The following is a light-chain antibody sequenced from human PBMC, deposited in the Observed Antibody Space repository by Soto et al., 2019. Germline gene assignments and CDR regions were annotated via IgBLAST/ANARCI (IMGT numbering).Light chain of an antibody. CDR3: ETWDSNTRV. V-gene: IGLV4-60*03. CDR2: LEGSGSY. Sequence: QSVLTQSSSASASLGSSVTLTCTLSRGHSSYIIAWHQQQPGKAPRYLMKLEGSGSYNQGTGVPDRFSGSSSGAVRYLTISSLQSDDEADYYCETWDSNTRVFGGRTKLTVL. CDR1: RGHSSYI. J-gene: IGLJ3*02.